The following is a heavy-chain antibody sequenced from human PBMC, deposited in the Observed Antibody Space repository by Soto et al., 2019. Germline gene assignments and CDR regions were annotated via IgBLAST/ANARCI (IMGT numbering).Heavy chain of an antibody. CDR1: GFTFSSYS. V-gene: IGHV3-21*01. D-gene: IGHD5-18*01. CDR3: AREPDMVSPLSAFDI. J-gene: IGHJ3*02. Sequence: GGSLRLSCAASGFTFSSYSMNWVRQAPGKGLDWLSAISSSSSYIYYADSVKGRFTISRDNAKNSLYLQMNSLTADDTAVYYSAREPDMVSPLSAFDIWGQGTMVIVTS. CDR2: ISSSSSYI.